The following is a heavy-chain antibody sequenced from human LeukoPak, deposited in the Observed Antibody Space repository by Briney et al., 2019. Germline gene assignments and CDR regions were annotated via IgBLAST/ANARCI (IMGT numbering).Heavy chain of an antibody. CDR3: AKDSSGYDNLLFDY. D-gene: IGHD5-12*01. CDR1: GFTFSSYG. Sequence: PGGSLRLSCAASGFTFSSYGMHWVRQAPGKGLEWVAVISYDGSNKYYADSVKGRFTISRDNSKNTLYLQMNSLRAEDTAVYYCAKDSSGYDNLLFDYWGQGTLVTVSS. V-gene: IGHV3-30*18. CDR2: ISYDGSNK. J-gene: IGHJ4*02.